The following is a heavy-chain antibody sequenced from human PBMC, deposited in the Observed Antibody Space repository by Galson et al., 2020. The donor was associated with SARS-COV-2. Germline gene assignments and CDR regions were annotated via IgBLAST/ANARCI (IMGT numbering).Heavy chain of an antibody. Sequence: SGPTLAKPTQTLTLTCTFSGFSLRTSGMCVSWIRQPPGKALEWLSRIDWDDDKYYSTSLKTRLTISKDTSKNQVVLTMTNMDPVDTATYYCARILAAAGTGSDYWGQGTLVTVSS. J-gene: IGHJ4*02. CDR1: GFSLRTSGMC. CDR3: ARILAAAGTGSDY. CDR2: IDWDDDK. V-gene: IGHV2-70*11. D-gene: IGHD6-13*01.